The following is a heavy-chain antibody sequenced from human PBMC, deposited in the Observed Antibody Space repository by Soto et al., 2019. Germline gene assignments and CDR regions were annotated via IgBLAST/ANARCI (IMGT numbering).Heavy chain of an antibody. CDR1: GFTFSSYA. V-gene: IGHV3-30-3*01. D-gene: IGHD3-10*01. CDR2: ISYDGSNK. J-gene: IGHJ4*02. Sequence: QVQLVESGGGVVQPGRSLRLSCAASGFTFSSYAMHWVRQAPGKGLEWVAVISYDGSNKYYADSVKGRFTISRDNSKNTLYLKMNSLRAEDTAVYYCACGAYTYYYGSGSPPSYWGQGTLVTVSS. CDR3: ACGAYTYYYGSGSPPSY.